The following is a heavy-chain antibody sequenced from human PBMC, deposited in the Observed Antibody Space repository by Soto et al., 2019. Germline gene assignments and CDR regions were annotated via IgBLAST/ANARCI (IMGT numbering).Heavy chain of an antibody. CDR2: IIPMLTVT. Sequence: QVHLIHSGAEVKKPGSSVKVSCKAAGGTFNTYTLIWVRQAPGHGLEWMGRIIPMLTVTNSAQKFQGRLTLTADKSTGTAFMELTSLRSDDTAVYYCSIGSWSAETFGVWGQGTMVTVSS. CDR1: GGTFNTYT. J-gene: IGHJ3*01. CDR3: SIGSWSAETFGV. V-gene: IGHV1-69*02. D-gene: IGHD2-2*01.